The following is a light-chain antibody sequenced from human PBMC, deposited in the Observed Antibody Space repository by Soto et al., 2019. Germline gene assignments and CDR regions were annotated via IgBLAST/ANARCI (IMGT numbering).Light chain of an antibody. CDR1: QGISSY. J-gene: IGKJ3*01. CDR2: AAS. V-gene: IGKV1-8*01. Sequence: ALRMTQSPSSFSASTGDRVTITCRASQGISSYLAWYQQKPGKAPKLLIYAASTLQSGVPSRFSGSGSGTDFTLTISCLQSEDFATYYCQQYYSYPQYTFGPGTKVDIK. CDR3: QQYYSYPQYT.